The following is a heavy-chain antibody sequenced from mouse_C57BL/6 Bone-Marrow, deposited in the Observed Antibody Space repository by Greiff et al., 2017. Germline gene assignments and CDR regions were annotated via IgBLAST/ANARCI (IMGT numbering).Heavy chain of an antibody. D-gene: IGHD1-1*01. V-gene: IGHV1-69*01. CDR3: ARRGDFYYGSSFYFDY. J-gene: IGHJ2*01. CDR2: IDPSDSYT. CDR1: GYTFTSYW. Sequence: QVQLQPGAELVMPGASVKLSCKASGYTFTSYWMHWVKQRPGQGLEWIGEIDPSDSYTNYNQKFKGKSTLTVDKSSSTAYMQLSSLTSEDSAVYYCARRGDFYYGSSFYFDYWGQGTTLTVSS.